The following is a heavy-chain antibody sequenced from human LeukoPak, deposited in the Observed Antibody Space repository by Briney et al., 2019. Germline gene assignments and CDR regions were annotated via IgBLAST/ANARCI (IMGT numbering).Heavy chain of an antibody. V-gene: IGHV5-51*01. CDR2: IYPGNSDT. CDR3: ARLSLYCSGGSCYAAAFDY. CDR1: GYSFTSYW. Sequence: GESLKISCNVSGYSFTSYWIGWVRQMPGKGLEWMGIIYPGNSDTRYRPSIQRLVTIASDKSISTAYLQWSSLKASNTAMYSCARLSLYCSGGSCYAAAFDYWGQGTLVTVSS. D-gene: IGHD2-15*01. J-gene: IGHJ4*02.